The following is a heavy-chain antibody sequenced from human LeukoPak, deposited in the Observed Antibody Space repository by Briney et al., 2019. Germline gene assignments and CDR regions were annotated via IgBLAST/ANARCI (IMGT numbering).Heavy chain of an antibody. D-gene: IGHD3-10*01. V-gene: IGHV1-8*01. CDR2: MNPNSGNT. Sequence: GASVKVSCKASGYTFTSYDINWVRQATGQGLEWMGWMNPNSGNTGYAQKFQGRVTMTRDTSISTAYMELSRLRSDDTAVYYCARTEAVRGPSDRFDPWGQGTLVTVSS. J-gene: IGHJ5*02. CDR3: ARTEAVRGPSDRFDP. CDR1: GYTFTSYD.